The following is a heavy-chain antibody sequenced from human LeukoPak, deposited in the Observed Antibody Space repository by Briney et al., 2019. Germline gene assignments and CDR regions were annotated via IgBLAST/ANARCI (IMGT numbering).Heavy chain of an antibody. J-gene: IGHJ5*01. CDR1: TSR. Sequence: EASVKVSCKATSRISWVRQAPGQGLEWMGWIGTYGGDTYYAQKFQGRITVTTDTSTSTVYMELRNLRSDDTAVYYCARDLWNFYDDSGYNRDFDSWGQGTPVTVSS. CDR3: ARDLWNFYDDSGYNRDFDS. CDR2: IGTYGGDT. D-gene: IGHD3-22*01. V-gene: IGHV1-18*01.